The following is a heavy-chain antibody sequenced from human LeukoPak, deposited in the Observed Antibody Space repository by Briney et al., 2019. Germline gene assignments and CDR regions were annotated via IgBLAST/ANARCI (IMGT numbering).Heavy chain of an antibody. J-gene: IGHJ4*02. CDR3: ARRYCGGDCYPGGDYFGY. CDR1: GYTFTSYG. V-gene: IGHV1-18*01. D-gene: IGHD2-21*02. Sequence: GASVKVSCKASGYTFTSYGISWVRQAPGQGLEWMGWISAYNGNTNYAQKLQGRVTMTTDTSTSTAYMELRSLRSDDTAVYYCARRYCGGDCYPGGDYFGYWGQGTLVTVSS. CDR2: ISAYNGNT.